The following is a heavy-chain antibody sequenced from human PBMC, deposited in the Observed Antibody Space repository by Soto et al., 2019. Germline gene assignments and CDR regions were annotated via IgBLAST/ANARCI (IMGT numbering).Heavy chain of an antibody. J-gene: IGHJ4*02. CDR2: ISGRGGST. D-gene: IGHD4-17*01. CDR3: AKGLAYGDYARFDY. V-gene: IGHV3-23*01. CDR1: GFTFSSYD. Sequence: GESLKISCAASGFTFSSYDMSWVRQAPGKGLEWVSAISGRGGSTYYADSVKGRFTISRDNSKNTLYLQMNSLRAEDTAVYFCAKGLAYGDYARFDYWGQGTLVTVSS.